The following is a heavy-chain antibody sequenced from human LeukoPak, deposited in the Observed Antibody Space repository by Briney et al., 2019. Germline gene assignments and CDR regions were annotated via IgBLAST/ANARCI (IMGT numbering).Heavy chain of an antibody. Sequence: GESLKISCKGSGYXFTNYWIGWVRQMPGKGLGWMGIVFPGDSGTRYSPSFQGQVTISADKSISTAYLQWSSLKASDTAMFYCTRHTDIYASPDYWGQGILVTVSS. CDR1: GYXFTNYW. CDR3: TRHTDIYASPDY. J-gene: IGHJ4*02. CDR2: VFPGDSGT. D-gene: IGHD3-10*01. V-gene: IGHV5-51*01.